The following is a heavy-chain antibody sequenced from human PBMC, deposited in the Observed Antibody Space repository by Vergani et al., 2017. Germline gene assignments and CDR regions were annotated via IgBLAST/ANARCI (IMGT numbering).Heavy chain of an antibody. V-gene: IGHV3-7*01. CDR3: VRDRELCAGGSCYTEAWDY. Sequence: EVHLGESGGGLVQPGGSLRLSCVASGFTFGDTYMAWIRLAPGKGEYVVASIKRDGTETYYVDSVKGRFTISRDHAKTTLYLQINSLRLEDTGVYLCVRDRELCAGGSCYTEAWDYWGQGTPVTVSS. CDR1: GFTFGDTY. D-gene: IGHD2-2*02. J-gene: IGHJ4*02. CDR2: IKRDGTET.